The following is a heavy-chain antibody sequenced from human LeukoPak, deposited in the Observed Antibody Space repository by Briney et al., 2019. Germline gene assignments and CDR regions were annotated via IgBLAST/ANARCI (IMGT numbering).Heavy chain of an antibody. V-gene: IGHV3-7*03. CDR2: IRQDGSEK. J-gene: IGHJ4*02. CDR3: AGGAGWLIDY. CDR1: GFTFSSYS. Sequence: GGSLRLSCAASGFTFSSYSMNWVSQAPGKGLEWVANIRQDGSEKNYVDSVKGRFTISRDNAKNSLFLQMDSLRAEDTAVYYCAGGAGWLIDYWGQGTLVTVSS. D-gene: IGHD3-16*01.